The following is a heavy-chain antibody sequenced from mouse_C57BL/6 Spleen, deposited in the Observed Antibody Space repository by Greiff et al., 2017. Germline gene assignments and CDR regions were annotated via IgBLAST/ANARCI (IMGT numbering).Heavy chain of an antibody. Sequence: VQLQQPGAELVRPGSSVKLSCKASGYTFTSYWMDWVKQRPGQGLEWIGNIYPSDSETHYNQKFKDKATLTVDKSSSTAYMQLSSLTSEDSAVYYCARNWDGFDYWGQGTTLTVSS. J-gene: IGHJ2*01. D-gene: IGHD4-1*01. CDR3: ARNWDGFDY. V-gene: IGHV1-61*01. CDR1: GYTFTSYW. CDR2: IYPSDSET.